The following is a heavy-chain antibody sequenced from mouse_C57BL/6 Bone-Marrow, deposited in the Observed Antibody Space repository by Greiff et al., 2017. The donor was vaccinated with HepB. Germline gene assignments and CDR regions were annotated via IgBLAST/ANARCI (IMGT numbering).Heavy chain of an antibody. Sequence: EVNVVESGGDLVKPGGSLKLSCAASGFTFSSYGMSWVRQTPDKRLEWVATISSGGSYTYYPDSVKGRFTISRDNAKNTLYLQMSSLKSEDTAMYYCARASNPYYFDYWGQGTTLTVSS. CDR3: ARASNPYYFDY. CDR1: GFTFSSYG. D-gene: IGHD2-5*01. V-gene: IGHV5-6*01. J-gene: IGHJ2*01. CDR2: ISSGGSYT.